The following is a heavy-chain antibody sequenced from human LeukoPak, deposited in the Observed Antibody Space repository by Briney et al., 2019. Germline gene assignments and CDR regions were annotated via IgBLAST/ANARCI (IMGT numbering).Heavy chain of an antibody. CDR1: GGSFSGYY. Sequence: PSGTLSLTCAVYGGSFSGYYWSWIRQPPGKGLEWIGEINHSGSTNYNPSLKSRVTISVDTSKNQFSLKLSSVTAADTAVYYCARARYCSSTSCHNWFDPWGQGTLVTVSS. V-gene: IGHV4-34*01. D-gene: IGHD2-2*01. CDR3: ARARYCSSTSCHNWFDP. CDR2: INHSGST. J-gene: IGHJ5*02.